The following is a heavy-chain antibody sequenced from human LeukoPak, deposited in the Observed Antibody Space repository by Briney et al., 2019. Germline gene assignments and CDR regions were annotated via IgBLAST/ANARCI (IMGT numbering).Heavy chain of an antibody. Sequence: GGSLRLSCAASGFTVSSNYMSWVRQAPGKELEWVSVIYSGGSTYYADSVKGRFTISRDNSKNTLHLQMNSLRAEDTAVYYCARDLPPVYWGQGTLVTVSS. V-gene: IGHV3-53*01. CDR2: IYSGGST. CDR3: ARDLPPVY. CDR1: GFTVSSNY. J-gene: IGHJ4*02.